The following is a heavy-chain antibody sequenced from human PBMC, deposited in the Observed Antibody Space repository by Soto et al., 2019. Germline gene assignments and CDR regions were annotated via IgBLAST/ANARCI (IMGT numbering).Heavy chain of an antibody. CDR1: GFTFSSYW. V-gene: IGHV3-7*03. Sequence: GGSLRLSCAASGFTFSSYWMSWVRQAPGKGLQWVATIKQDGTEKTSVDSVKGRFTISRDNAQSSLYLQMDSLTAGDTAVYYCARARKYGSSQYERKHYFDYWGQGSPVTVSS. CDR2: IKQDGTEK. D-gene: IGHD6-13*01. J-gene: IGHJ4*02. CDR3: ARARKYGSSQYERKHYFDY.